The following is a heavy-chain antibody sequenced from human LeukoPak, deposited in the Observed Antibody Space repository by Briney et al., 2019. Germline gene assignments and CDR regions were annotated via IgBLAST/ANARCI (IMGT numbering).Heavy chain of an antibody. CDR3: AAPIVVVPAAHPP. CDR2: IRYDGSNK. V-gene: IGHV3-30*02. CDR1: GFTFSSYG. D-gene: IGHD2-2*01. Sequence: GGSLRLSCAASGFTFSSYGMHWVRQAPGKGLEWVAFIRYDGSNKYYADSVKGRFTISRDNSKNTLYLQMNSLRAEDTAVCYCAAPIVVVPAAHPPWGQGTLVTVSS. J-gene: IGHJ5*02.